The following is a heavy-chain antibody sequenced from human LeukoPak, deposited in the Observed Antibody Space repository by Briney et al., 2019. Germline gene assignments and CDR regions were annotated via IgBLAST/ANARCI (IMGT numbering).Heavy chain of an antibody. V-gene: IGHV4-59*01. CDR3: AREKIVVVPAAMKSSNWFDP. CDR1: GVSISSYY. CDR2: IYYSGST. J-gene: IGHJ5*02. Sequence: SETLSLSCTVSGVSISSYYWSWIRQPPGKGLEWIGYIYYSGSTNYNPSLKSRVTISVDTSKNQFSLKLSSVTAADTAVYYCAREKIVVVPAAMKSSNWFDPWGQGTLVTVSS. D-gene: IGHD2-2*01.